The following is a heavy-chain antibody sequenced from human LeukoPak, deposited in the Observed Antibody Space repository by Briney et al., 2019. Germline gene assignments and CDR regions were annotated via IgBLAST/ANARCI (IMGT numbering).Heavy chain of an antibody. CDR1: GFTFSNYL. CDR2: LWHDGANK. J-gene: IGHJ3*02. V-gene: IGHV3-33*08. CDR3: AREGGISSSSTYDI. Sequence: GRSLRLSCAASGFTFSNYLMHWVRQTPGEGLEWVALLWHDGANKFYADSVKGRFTISRGNSKNTLYLQMNGLRSEDTAVYYCAREGGISSSSTYDIWGQGTMVTVSS. D-gene: IGHD3-16*01.